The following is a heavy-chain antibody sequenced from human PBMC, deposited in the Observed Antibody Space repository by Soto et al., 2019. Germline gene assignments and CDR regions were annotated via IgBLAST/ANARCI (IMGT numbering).Heavy chain of an antibody. D-gene: IGHD3-3*01. CDR3: AKVIFGVVTLNDAFDI. V-gene: IGHV3-30*18. CDR2: ISYDGSNK. J-gene: IGHJ3*02. CDR1: GFTFSRYG. Sequence: GGSLRLSCAASGFTFSRYGMHWVRQAPGKGLEWVAVISYDGSNKYYADSVKGRFTISRDNSMNTLFLQMNSLRAEDTAVYYCAKVIFGVVTLNDAFDIWGQWTMVTVSS.